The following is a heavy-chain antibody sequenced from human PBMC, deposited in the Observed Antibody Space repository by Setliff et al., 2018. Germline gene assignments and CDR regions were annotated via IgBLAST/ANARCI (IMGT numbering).Heavy chain of an antibody. V-gene: IGHV4-39*01. CDR3: ARPLEESFGGVRDSDAFDV. Sequence: SETLSLTCTVSGGSIRSSYYYWGWIRQPPGKGLEWIGSIYYNGSTHFNPSLKSRVAMSVDTSKNLLSLRVNSVTATDTAVYYCARPLEESFGGVRDSDAFDVWGQGTMVTVSS. J-gene: IGHJ3*01. CDR2: IYYNGST. CDR1: GGSIRSSYYY. D-gene: IGHD3-16*01.